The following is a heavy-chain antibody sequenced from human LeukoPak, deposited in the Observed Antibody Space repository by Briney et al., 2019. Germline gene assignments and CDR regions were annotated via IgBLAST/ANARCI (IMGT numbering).Heavy chain of an antibody. CDR1: GFSFSSYS. V-gene: IGHV3-21*01. CDR3: ARDGGSCYSH. Sequence: GGSLRLSCAASGFSFSSYSMNWVRQAPGKGLEWVSSISSSSSYIYYADSVKGRFTISRDNAKNSLYLQMNSLRAEDTAVYYCARDGGSCYSHWGQGTLVTVSS. D-gene: IGHD2-15*01. J-gene: IGHJ4*02. CDR2: ISSSSSYI.